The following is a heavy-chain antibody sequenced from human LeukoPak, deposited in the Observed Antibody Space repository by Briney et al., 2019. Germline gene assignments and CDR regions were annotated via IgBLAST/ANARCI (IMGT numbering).Heavy chain of an antibody. D-gene: IGHD3-22*01. Sequence: SETLSLTCAVSGYSISSGQFWGWIRQPPGKGLEWIGSIFQSGTTYYNPSLKSRVTISVDTSKNHFSLKLSSVTAADTAVYYCARHVSYNIIGSHWGGFDPWGQGTLVTVSS. CDR2: IFQSGTT. V-gene: IGHV4-38-2*01. CDR1: GYSISSGQF. J-gene: IGHJ5*02. CDR3: ARHVSYNIIGSHWGGFDP.